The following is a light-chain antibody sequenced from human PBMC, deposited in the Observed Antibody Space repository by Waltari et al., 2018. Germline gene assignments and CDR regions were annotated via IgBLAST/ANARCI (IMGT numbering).Light chain of an antibody. CDR2: STN. Sequence: QSVLTQPPSASGTPGQRVIISCSGSSSFIGSDTVNWYQQLPGTAPRLLIYSTNQRPSGVPDRFSGSKSGTSAFLAISGLQSEDESDYYCAAWDGSQFARVFGGGTKLSVL. V-gene: IGLV1-44*01. CDR1: SSFIGSDT. J-gene: IGLJ3*02. CDR3: AAWDGSQFARV.